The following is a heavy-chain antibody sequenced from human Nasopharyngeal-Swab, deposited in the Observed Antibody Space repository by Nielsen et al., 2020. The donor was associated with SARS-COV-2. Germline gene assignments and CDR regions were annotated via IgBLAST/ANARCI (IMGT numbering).Heavy chain of an antibody. D-gene: IGHD3-3*02. J-gene: IGHJ5*02. CDR2: IWYDGSNK. CDR3: AREGAFLEWFSNWFDP. Sequence: GESLKISCAASGFTFSSYGMHWVRQAPGKGLEWVAVIWYDGSNKYYADSVKGRFTISRDNSKNTLYLQMNSLRAEDTAVYYRAREGAFLEWFSNWFDPWGQGTLVTVSS. CDR1: GFTFSSYG. V-gene: IGHV3-33*01.